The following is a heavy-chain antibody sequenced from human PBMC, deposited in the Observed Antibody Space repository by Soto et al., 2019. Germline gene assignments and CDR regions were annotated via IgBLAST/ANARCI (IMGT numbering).Heavy chain of an antibody. CDR2: ISSSGSTI. CDR3: AKAKARAPLDY. CDR1: GFTFSDYY. Sequence: GGSLRLSCAASGFTFSDYYMSWIRQAPGKGLEWVSYISSSGSTIYYADSVKGRFTISGDNSKNTLYLQMNSLRAEDTAVYYCAKAKARAPLDYWGQGTLVTVSS. V-gene: IGHV3-11*01. J-gene: IGHJ4*02.